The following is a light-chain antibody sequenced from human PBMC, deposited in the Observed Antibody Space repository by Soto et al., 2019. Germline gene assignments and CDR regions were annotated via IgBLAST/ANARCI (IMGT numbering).Light chain of an antibody. CDR3: SSYRTSNTRQIV. V-gene: IGLV2-14*03. Sequence: QSVLTQPASVSGSPGQSITISCTGTSSDVGGYNYVSWYQHHPGKVPKLMIYDVSNRPSGVSNRFSGSKSGNTASLSISGLQPEDEADYYCSSYRTSNTRQIVCGTGTKVTVL. J-gene: IGLJ1*01. CDR2: DVS. CDR1: SSDVGGYNY.